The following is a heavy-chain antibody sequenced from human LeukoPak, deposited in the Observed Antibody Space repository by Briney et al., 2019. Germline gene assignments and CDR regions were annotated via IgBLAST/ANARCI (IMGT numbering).Heavy chain of an antibody. CDR3: ARGDPGGITIFGVVIRHYGMDV. J-gene: IGHJ6*02. V-gene: IGHV4-34*01. Sequence: SETLSLTCAVYGGSFSGYYWSWIRQPPGKGLEWIGEINHSGCTNYNPSLKSRVTISVDTSKNQFSLKLSSVTAADTAVYYCARGDPGGITIFGVVIRHYGMDVWGQGTTVTVSS. D-gene: IGHD3-3*01. CDR1: GGSFSGYY. CDR2: INHSGCT.